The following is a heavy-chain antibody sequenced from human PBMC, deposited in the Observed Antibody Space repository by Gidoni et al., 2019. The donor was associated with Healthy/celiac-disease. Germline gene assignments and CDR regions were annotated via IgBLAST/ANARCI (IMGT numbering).Heavy chain of an antibody. CDR2: IWYDGSNK. Sequence: QVQLVESGGGVVQPGRSLRLSCAASGFTFSSYGMHWVRQAPGKGLEWVAVIWYDGSNKYYADSVKGRFTISRDNSKNTLYRQMNSLRAEDTAVYYCARRHLGATYFDYWGQGTLVTVSS. CDR3: ARRHLGATYFDY. V-gene: IGHV3-33*01. D-gene: IGHD1-26*01. CDR1: GFTFSSYG. J-gene: IGHJ4*02.